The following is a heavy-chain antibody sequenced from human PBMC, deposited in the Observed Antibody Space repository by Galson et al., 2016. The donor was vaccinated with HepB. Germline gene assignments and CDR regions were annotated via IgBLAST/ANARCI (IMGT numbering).Heavy chain of an antibody. CDR2: VHSAAGT. CDR1: GFSVSSDF. J-gene: IGHJ4*02. CDR3: ATRSA. V-gene: IGHV3-53*01. Sequence: SLRLSCAASGFSVSSDFMTWVRQAPGKGLEWVSMVHSAAGTFYADSVKGRFTMSRDTSKNTLHLQMKNLAVEDTAVYYCATRSAWGPGTLVTVSS. D-gene: IGHD2-2*01.